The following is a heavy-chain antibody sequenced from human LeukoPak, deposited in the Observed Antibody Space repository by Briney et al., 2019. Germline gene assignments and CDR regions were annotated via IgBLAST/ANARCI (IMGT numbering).Heavy chain of an antibody. CDR1: GGTFSSYA. CDR3: ARAATIYDAFDI. D-gene: IGHD5-24*01. Sequence: SVKVSCKASGGTFSSYAISWVRQAPGQGLEWMGRIIPILGITNYAQRFQGRVTITADKSTSTAYMELSSLRSEDTAIYYCARAATIYDAFDIWGQGTMVTVSS. CDR2: IIPILGIT. V-gene: IGHV1-69*04. J-gene: IGHJ3*02.